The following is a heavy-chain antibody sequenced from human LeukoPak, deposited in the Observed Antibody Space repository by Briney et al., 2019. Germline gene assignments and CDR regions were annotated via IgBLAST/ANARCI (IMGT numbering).Heavy chain of an antibody. CDR2: IYYSGST. V-gene: IGHV4-59*01. CDR1: GGSISSYY. CDR3: ARGDSSSWEYYFDY. J-gene: IGHJ4*02. Sequence: SETLSLTCTVSGGSISSYYWSWIRQPPGKGLESIGYIYYSGSTNYNPSLKSRVTISVDTSKNQFSLKLSSVTAADTAVYYCARGDSSSWEYYFDYWGQGTLVTVSS. D-gene: IGHD6-13*01.